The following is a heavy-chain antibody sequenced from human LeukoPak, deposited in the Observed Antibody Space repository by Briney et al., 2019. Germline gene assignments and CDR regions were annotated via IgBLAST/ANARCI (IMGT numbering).Heavy chain of an antibody. J-gene: IGHJ4*02. CDR3: ANSPTYCSSTSCYINY. V-gene: IGHV3-30*18. Sequence: GRSLRLSCAASGFTFSSYGMHWVRQAPGKGLEWVAVISDDGSNKYYVDSVKGRFTISRDNSKNTLYLQMNSLRAEDTAVYYCANSPTYCSSTSCYINYWGQGILVTVSS. CDR2: ISDDGSNK. D-gene: IGHD2-2*02. CDR1: GFTFSSYG.